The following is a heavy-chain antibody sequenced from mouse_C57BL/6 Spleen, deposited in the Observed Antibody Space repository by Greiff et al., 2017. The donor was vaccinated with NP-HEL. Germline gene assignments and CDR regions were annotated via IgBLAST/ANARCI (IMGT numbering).Heavy chain of an antibody. J-gene: IGHJ3*01. Sequence: SGTVLARPGASVKMSCKTSGYTFTSYWMHWVKQRPGQGLEWIGAIYPGNSDTSYNQKFKGKAKLTAVTSASTAYMELSSLTNEDSAVYYCTSYYYGSSHAFAYWGQGTLVTVSA. CDR3: TSYYYGSSHAFAY. D-gene: IGHD1-1*01. CDR2: IYPGNSDT. CDR1: GYTFTSYW. V-gene: IGHV1-5*01.